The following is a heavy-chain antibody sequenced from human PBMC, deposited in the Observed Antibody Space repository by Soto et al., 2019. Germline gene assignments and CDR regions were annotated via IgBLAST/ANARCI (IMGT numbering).Heavy chain of an antibody. CDR2: ISSSSSYI. CDR3: ARGADSKVQWLVHFDY. Sequence: PXGSLRLSCAASGFTFSSYSMNWVRQAPGKGLDWVSSISSSSSYIYYADSVKGRFTISRDNAKNSLYLQMNSLRAEDTAVYYCARGADSKVQWLVHFDYWGQGSLVTVSS. CDR1: GFTFSSYS. D-gene: IGHD6-19*01. V-gene: IGHV3-21*01. J-gene: IGHJ4*02.